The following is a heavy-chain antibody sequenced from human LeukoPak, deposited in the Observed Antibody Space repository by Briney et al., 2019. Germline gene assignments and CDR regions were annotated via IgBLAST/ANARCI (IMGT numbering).Heavy chain of an antibody. V-gene: IGHV1-69*04. D-gene: IGHD3-10*01. CDR2: IIPILGIA. J-gene: IGHJ6*02. CDR1: GGTFSSYA. CDR3: ARSRFGDYGMDV. Sequence: ASVKVSCEASGGTFSSYAISWVRQGPGQGLEWVGRIIPILGIANYAQKFQGRVTITADKSTSTAYMELSSLRSEDTAVYYCARSRFGDYGMDVWGQGTTVTVSS.